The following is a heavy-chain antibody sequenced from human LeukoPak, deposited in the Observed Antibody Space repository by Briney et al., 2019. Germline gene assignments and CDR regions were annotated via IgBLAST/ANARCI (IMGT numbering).Heavy chain of an antibody. D-gene: IGHD3-22*01. CDR3: ARDHDPYYYDSSGYAFDI. Sequence: SETLSLTCTVPGGSISSGSYYWSWIRQPAGKGLEWIGRIYTSGSTNYNPSLKSRVTISVGTSKNQFSLKLSSVTAADTAVYYCARDHDPYYYDSSGYAFDIWGQGTMVTVSS. J-gene: IGHJ3*02. CDR1: GGSISSGSYY. V-gene: IGHV4-61*02. CDR2: IYTSGST.